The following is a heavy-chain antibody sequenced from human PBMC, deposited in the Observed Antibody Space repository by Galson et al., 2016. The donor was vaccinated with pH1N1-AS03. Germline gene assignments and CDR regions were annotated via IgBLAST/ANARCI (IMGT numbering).Heavy chain of an antibody. CDR1: GFSLSTGGVH. CDR2: IFWDGET. J-gene: IGHJ4*02. D-gene: IGHD2-8*01. CDR3: ARSTHVNEGLDF. V-gene: IGHV2-5*02. Sequence: PALVKPTQTLTLTCTFSGFSLSTGGVHVAWIRQPPGKALEWLALIFWDGETRYRPSLRSRLTITKDTSKNQVALTMTNMDPVDTATYYCARSTHVNEGLDFWGQGTLVTVSS.